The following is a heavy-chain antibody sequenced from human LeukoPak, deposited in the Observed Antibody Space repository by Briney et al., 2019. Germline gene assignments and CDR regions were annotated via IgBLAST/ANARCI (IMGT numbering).Heavy chain of an antibody. Sequence: SETLSLTCTVSGGSISSYYWSWIRQPPGKGLEWIGSIYYSGSTYYNPSLKSRVTISVDTSKNQFSLKLSSVTAADTAVYYCASAFSPRYCSSTSCVYYFDYWGQGTLVTVSS. CDR3: ASAFSPRYCSSTSCVYYFDY. D-gene: IGHD2-2*01. CDR2: IYYSGST. J-gene: IGHJ4*02. V-gene: IGHV4-59*05. CDR1: GGSISSYY.